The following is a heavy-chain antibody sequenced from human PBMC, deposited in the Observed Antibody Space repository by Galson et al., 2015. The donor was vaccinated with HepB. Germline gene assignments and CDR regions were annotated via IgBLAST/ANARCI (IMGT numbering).Heavy chain of an antibody. Sequence: PALVKPTQTLTLTCTFSGFSLSTSGMRVSWIRQPPGKALEWLARIDWDDDKFYSTSLKTRLTISKDTSKNQVVLTMTNMDPVDTATYYCARMTPPLTVTTVPTLVGDAFDIWGQGTMVTVSS. CDR1: GFSLSTSGMR. V-gene: IGHV2-70*04. D-gene: IGHD4-17*01. CDR2: IDWDDDK. J-gene: IGHJ3*02. CDR3: ARMTPPLTVTTVPTLVGDAFDI.